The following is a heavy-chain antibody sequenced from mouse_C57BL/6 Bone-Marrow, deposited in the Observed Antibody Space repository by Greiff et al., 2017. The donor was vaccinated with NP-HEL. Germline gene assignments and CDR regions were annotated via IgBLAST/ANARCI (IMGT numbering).Heavy chain of an antibody. Sequence: QVQLQQSGPGLVQPSQRLSITCTVSGFSLTSYGVHWVRQSPGKGLEWLGVIWSGGSTDYNAAFISRLSISKDNSKSQVFFKMNSLQADDTAIYYCARKDGNYWFAYWGQGTLVTVSA. D-gene: IGHD2-1*01. CDR1: GFSLTSYG. J-gene: IGHJ3*01. CDR2: IWSGGST. CDR3: ARKDGNYWFAY. V-gene: IGHV2-2*01.